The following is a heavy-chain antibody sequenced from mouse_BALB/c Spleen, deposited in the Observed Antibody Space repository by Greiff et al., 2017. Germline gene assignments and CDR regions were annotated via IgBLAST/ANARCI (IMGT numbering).Heavy chain of an antibody. D-gene: IGHD1-2*01. CDR1: GFSLTSYG. CDR3: ARKSNGYVGWYFDV. CDR2: IWSGGST. V-gene: IGHV2-2*02. Sequence: QVQLQQSGPGLVQPSQSLSITCTVSGFSLTSYGVHWVRQSPGKGLEWLGVIWSGGSTDYNAAFISRLSISKDNSKSQVFFKMNSLQANDTAIYYCARKSNGYVGWYFDVWGAETTVTVSS. J-gene: IGHJ1*01.